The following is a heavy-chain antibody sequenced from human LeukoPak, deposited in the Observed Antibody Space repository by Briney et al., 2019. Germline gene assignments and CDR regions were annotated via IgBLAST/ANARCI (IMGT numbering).Heavy chain of an antibody. CDR2: IYYSGST. D-gene: IGHD3-22*01. CDR1: GGSISSYY. CDR3: ARGAGYYDTIDY. Sequence: SETLCLTRTVSGGSISSYYWSWIRQPPRKGLEWIGYIYYSGSTNYNPSLKSRVTISVDTSKNQFSLKLSSVTAADTAVYYCARGAGYYDTIDYWGQGTVVTVSS. V-gene: IGHV4-59*01. J-gene: IGHJ4*02.